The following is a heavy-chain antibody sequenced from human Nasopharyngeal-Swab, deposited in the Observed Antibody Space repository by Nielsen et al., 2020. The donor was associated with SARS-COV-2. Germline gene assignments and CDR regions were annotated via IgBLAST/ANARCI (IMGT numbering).Heavy chain of an antibody. CDR3: ARGRIVIGWFGVDYYYYYMDV. Sequence: ASVKVSCKASGYTFTSYDINWVRQAPGQGLEWMGWMNPNSGNTGYAQKFQGRVTMTRNTSISTAYMELSSLRSEDTAVYYCARGRIVIGWFGVDYYYYYMDVWGKGTTVTVSS. CDR1: GYTFTSYD. CDR2: MNPNSGNT. V-gene: IGHV1-8*01. J-gene: IGHJ6*03. D-gene: IGHD3-10*01.